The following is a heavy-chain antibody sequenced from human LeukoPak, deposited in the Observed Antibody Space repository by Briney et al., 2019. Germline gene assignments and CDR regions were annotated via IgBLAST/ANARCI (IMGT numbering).Heavy chain of an antibody. CDR1: GYTFTGYY. CDR2: INPNSGGT. CDR3: ARGGRYCSGGSCYTLLTFDY. Sequence: ASVTVSCKASGYTFTGYYMHWVRQAPGQGLEWMGWINPNSGGTNYAQKFQGRVTMTRDTSISTAYMELSRLRSDDTAVYYCARGGRYCSGGSCYTLLTFDYWGQGTLVTVSS. J-gene: IGHJ4*02. D-gene: IGHD2-15*01. V-gene: IGHV1-2*02.